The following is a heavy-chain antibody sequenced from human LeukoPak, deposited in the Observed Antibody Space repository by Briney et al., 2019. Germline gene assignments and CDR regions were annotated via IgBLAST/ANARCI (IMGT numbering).Heavy chain of an antibody. CDR1: GFTFSSYW. CDR2: IKPDGSEG. D-gene: IGHD5-12*01. J-gene: IGHJ4*02. V-gene: IGHV3-7*04. Sequence: GGSLRLSCAGSGFTFSSYWMSWVRQAPGKGPEWAANIKPDGSEGSSVDSVKGRFTISRDNAKNSLYLQMNSLRSEDTAVYYCARGSIVAANFDFWGQGTQVTVSS. CDR3: ARGSIVAANFDF.